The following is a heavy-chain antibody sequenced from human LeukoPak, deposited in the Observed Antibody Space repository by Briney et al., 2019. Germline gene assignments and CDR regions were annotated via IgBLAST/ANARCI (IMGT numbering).Heavy chain of an antibody. D-gene: IGHD3-22*01. Sequence: GGSLRLSCAASGFTFSSYAMSWVRQAPGKGLEWVSAISGSGGSTYYADSVKGRFTISRDDSKNTLYLQMNSLRAEDTAVYYCAKDDYYDSSGYRPGYYYMDVWGKGTTVTVSS. V-gene: IGHV3-23*01. CDR2: ISGSGGST. CDR3: AKDDYYDSSGYRPGYYYMDV. J-gene: IGHJ6*03. CDR1: GFTFSSYA.